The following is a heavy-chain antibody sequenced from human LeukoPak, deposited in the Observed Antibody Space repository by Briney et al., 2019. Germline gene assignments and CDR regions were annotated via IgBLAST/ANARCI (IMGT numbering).Heavy chain of an antibody. Sequence: SETLSLTCTVSGGSISSYYWTWIRQPAGKGLEWIGRIYTTGSTNYNPSLNSRVTMSVDTSKKQFSLKLSSVTAADTAVYYCARYGASGGLDHWGQGTLVTVSS. J-gene: IGHJ5*02. V-gene: IGHV4-4*07. D-gene: IGHD5-12*01. CDR1: GGSISSYY. CDR2: IYTTGST. CDR3: ARYGASGGLDH.